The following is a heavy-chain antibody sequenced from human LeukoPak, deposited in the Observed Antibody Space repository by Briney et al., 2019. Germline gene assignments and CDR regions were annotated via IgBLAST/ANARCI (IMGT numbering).Heavy chain of an antibody. Sequence: SETLSLTCTVSGGSISSSSYYWGWIRQPPGKGLEWIGEINHSGSTNYNPSLKSRVTISVDTSKNQFSLKLSSVTAADTAVYYCARLGTTYYDFWSGYYTRKTYNWFDPWGQGTLVTVSS. CDR1: GGSISSSSYY. J-gene: IGHJ5*02. CDR3: ARLGTTYYDFWSGYYTRKTYNWFDP. CDR2: INHSGST. D-gene: IGHD3-3*01. V-gene: IGHV4-39*07.